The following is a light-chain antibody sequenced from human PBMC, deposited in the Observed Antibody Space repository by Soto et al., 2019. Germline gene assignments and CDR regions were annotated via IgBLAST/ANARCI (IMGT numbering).Light chain of an antibody. V-gene: IGKV3-20*01. CDR3: QHFGYSLWT. J-gene: IGKJ1*01. CDR2: GAS. CDR1: QSVASRN. Sequence: EIVLTQSPGTLSLSPGERATLSCRASQSVASRNLAWYQQKSGQAPRLLIYGASSRAIHTPDRFSGSGSGTDFTLTISGLEAEDFAVYYCQHFGYSLWTFGQGTKVDIK.